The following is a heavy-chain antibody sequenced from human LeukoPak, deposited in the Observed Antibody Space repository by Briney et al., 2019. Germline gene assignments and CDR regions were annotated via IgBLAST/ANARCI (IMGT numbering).Heavy chain of an antibody. CDR1: GFTFSSYG. CDR3: ARAGPYGSGSYYWDSYYYGMDV. D-gene: IGHD3-10*01. Sequence: GGSLRLSCAASGFTFSSYGMHWVRQAPGKGLEWVAVISYDGSNKYYADSVKGRFTISRDNSKNTLYLQMNSLRAEDTAVYYCARAGPYGSGSYYWDSYYYGMDVWGQGTTVTVSS. V-gene: IGHV3-30*03. CDR2: ISYDGSNK. J-gene: IGHJ6*02.